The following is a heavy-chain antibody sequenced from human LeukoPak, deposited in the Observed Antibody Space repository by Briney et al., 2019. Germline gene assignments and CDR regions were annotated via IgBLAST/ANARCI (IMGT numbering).Heavy chain of an antibody. Sequence: GGSLRLSCAASGFTFSAYGMQWVRQAPGKGLEWVAFIRYDGSNKYYADSVKGRFTISRDNSKNTLYLQMNSLRAEDTAVYYCAFSNSHIYYYYYMDVWGKGTTVTVSS. CDR2: IRYDGSNK. J-gene: IGHJ6*03. V-gene: IGHV3-30*02. CDR1: GFTFSAYG. D-gene: IGHD4-11*01. CDR3: AFSNSHIYYYYYMDV.